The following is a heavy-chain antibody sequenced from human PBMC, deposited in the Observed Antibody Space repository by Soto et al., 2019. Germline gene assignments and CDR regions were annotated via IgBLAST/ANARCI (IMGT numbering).Heavy chain of an antibody. CDR3: ARLGGQQWLGGVTNWFDP. CDR1: GYSFTSYW. V-gene: IGHV5-51*01. Sequence: GESLKISCKGSGYSFTSYWIGWVRQMPGKGLEWMGIIYPGDSDTRYSPSFQGQVTISADKSISTAYLQWSSLKASDTAMYYCARLGGQQWLGGVTNWFDPWGQGTLVTVSS. D-gene: IGHD6-19*01. J-gene: IGHJ5*02. CDR2: IYPGDSDT.